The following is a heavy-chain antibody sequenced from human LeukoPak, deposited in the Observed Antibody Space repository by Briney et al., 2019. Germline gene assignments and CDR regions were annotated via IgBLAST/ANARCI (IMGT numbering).Heavy chain of an antibody. CDR2: ISSSTNYI. D-gene: IGHD2-2*01. Sequence: PGGSLRLSCAASGFTFSSYWMNWVRQAPGKWLEWVSSISSSTNYIYYADSVRGRFTISRDNAKNSLYLQMNSLRAEDTAVYYCACAERYCSSTNCLNFDHWGQGTLVTVSS. CDR1: GFTFSSYW. V-gene: IGHV3-21*01. J-gene: IGHJ4*02. CDR3: ACAERYCSSTNCLNFDH.